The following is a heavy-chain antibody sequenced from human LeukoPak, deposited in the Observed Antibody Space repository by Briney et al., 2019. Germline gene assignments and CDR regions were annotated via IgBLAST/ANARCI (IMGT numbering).Heavy chain of an antibody. CDR1: GGSISSYY. CDR3: ARGDLTYYDFWSGYPFDI. V-gene: IGHV4-59*01. CDR2: IYYSGST. J-gene: IGHJ3*02. Sequence: SETLSLTCTVSGGSISSYYWSWIRQPPGKGLEWIGYIYYSGSTNYNPSLKSRVTISVDTSKNQFSLKLSSVTAADTAVYYCARGDLTYYDFWSGYPFDIWGQGTIVTVSS. D-gene: IGHD3-3*01.